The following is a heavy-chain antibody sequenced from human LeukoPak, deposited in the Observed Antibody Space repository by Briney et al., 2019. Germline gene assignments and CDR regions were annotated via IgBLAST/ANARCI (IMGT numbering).Heavy chain of an antibody. V-gene: IGHV4-34*01. CDR3: ARIVGATLFDY. D-gene: IGHD1-26*01. J-gene: IGHJ4*02. Sequence: SETLSLTCAIYSESFSGYFWSWIRQPPGKGLEWIGEINYSGSTYYNPSLKSRVTISVDASISQFSLKLTSVTAADTAVYYCARIVGATLFDYWGQGTLVTVSS. CDR1: SESFSGYF. CDR2: INYSGST.